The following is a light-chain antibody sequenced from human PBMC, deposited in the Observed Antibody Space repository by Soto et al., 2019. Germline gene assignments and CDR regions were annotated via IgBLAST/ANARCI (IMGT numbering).Light chain of an antibody. V-gene: IGLV2-14*01. J-gene: IGLJ2*01. CDR3: SSYTSSTTLSVV. CDR2: GVT. CDR1: SSDVGGYNY. Sequence: QSALTQPASMSGSPGQSITISCTGTSSDVGGYNYVSWYQQHPGKAPKLMIYGVTNRPSGVSNRFSGSKSGNTASLTISGLQAEDEADYYCSSYTSSTTLSVVFGGGTKVTVL.